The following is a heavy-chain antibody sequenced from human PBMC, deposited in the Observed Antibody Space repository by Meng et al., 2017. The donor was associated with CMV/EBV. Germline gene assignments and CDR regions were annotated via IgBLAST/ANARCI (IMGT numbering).Heavy chain of an antibody. Sequence: SETLSLTCTVSGGSISSYYWSRIRQPPGKGLEWIGYIYYSGSTNYNPSLKSRVTISVDTSKNQFSLKLSSVTAADTAVYDCARELEPSYGMDVWGQGTTVTVSS. V-gene: IGHV4-59*01. CDR2: IYYSGST. CDR3: ARELEPSYGMDV. J-gene: IGHJ6*02. CDR1: GGSISSYY. D-gene: IGHD1-1*01.